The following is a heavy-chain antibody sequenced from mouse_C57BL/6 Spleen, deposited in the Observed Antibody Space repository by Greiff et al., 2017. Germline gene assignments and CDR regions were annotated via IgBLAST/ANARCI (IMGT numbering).Heavy chain of an antibody. CDR3: ARGDYGSSLHWYFDV. J-gene: IGHJ1*03. Sequence: QVQLQQPGTELVKPGASVKLSCKASGYTFTSYWMHWVKQRPGQGLEWIGNINPSNGGTNYNEKFKSKATLTVVKSSSTAYMQLSSLTSEDSAVYYCARGDYGSSLHWYFDVWGTGTTVTVSS. CDR2: INPSNGGT. V-gene: IGHV1-53*01. CDR1: GYTFTSYW. D-gene: IGHD1-1*01.